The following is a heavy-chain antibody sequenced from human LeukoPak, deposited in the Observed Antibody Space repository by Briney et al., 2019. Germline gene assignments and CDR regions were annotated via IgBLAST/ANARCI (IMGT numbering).Heavy chain of an antibody. V-gene: IGHV3-48*03. CDR3: ARARTTGDY. CDR2: ISSSGSTI. D-gene: IGHD4-17*01. Sequence: GGSLRLSCAASGFTFSSYEMNWVRQAPGKGLEWVSYISSSGSTIYYADSVKGRFTISRDNAKNSLYLQMNSLRAEDTAVYYCARARTTGDYWGQGTLVTVSP. J-gene: IGHJ4*02. CDR1: GFTFSSYE.